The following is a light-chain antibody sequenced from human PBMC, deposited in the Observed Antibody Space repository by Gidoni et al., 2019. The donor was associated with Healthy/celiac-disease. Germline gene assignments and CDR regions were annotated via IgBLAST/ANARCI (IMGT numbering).Light chain of an antibody. V-gene: IGLV1-51*02. CDR3: GTWDSSLSVV. CDR1: SSNIGNNY. CDR2: ENN. J-gene: IGLJ2*01. Sequence: QSVLTQPPSVSAAPAQKVTISCSGSSSNIGNNYVSWYQQLPGTAPKLLIYENNKRPSGIPDRFSGSKSGTSATLGITGLQTGDEADYYCGTWDSSLSVVFGGGTKLTVL.